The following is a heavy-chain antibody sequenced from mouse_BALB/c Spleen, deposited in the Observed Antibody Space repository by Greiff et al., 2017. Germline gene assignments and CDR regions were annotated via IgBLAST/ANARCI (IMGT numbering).Heavy chain of an antibody. J-gene: IGHJ4*01. CDR3: ARGRYAMDY. CDR1: GYTFTDYY. Sequence: LVESGAELARPGASVKLSCKASGYTFTDYYINWVKQRTGQGLEWIGEIYPGSGNTYYNEKFKGKATLTADKSSSTAYMQLSSLTSEDSAVYFCARGRYAMDYWGQGTSVTVSS. V-gene: IGHV1-77*01. CDR2: IYPGSGNT.